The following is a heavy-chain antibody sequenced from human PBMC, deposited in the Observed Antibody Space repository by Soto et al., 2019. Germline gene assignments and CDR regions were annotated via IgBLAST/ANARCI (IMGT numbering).Heavy chain of an antibody. CDR2: IHYSGSS. J-gene: IGHJ5*02. CDR3: ARDTYYYGSGNYWFDP. Sequence: QVQVQESGPGLVKPSETLSLTCTVSGGSMKSYYWSWIRQPPGKGLEWIGYIHYSGSSKYNPSLXGXVXIXXDTSNNHFSLRLTSVTAADTAVYYCARDTYYYGSGNYWFDPWGQGTLVIVSS. V-gene: IGHV4-59*01. CDR1: GGSMKSYY. D-gene: IGHD3-10*01.